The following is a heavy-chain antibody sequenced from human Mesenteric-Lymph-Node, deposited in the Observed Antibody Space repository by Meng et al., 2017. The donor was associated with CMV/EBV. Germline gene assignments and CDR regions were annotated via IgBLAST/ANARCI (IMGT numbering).Heavy chain of an antibody. V-gene: IGHV3-23*01. CDR3: AKASTEYQLLENYFDF. CDR2: ISGSGGST. CDR1: GFTFSKYA. J-gene: IGHJ4*02. Sequence: GESLKISCAASGFTFSKYAMTWVRQAPGKGLEWVSGISGSGGSTYYADSVKGRFTISRDNSKSTLYLQMNSLRAEDTAVYYCAKASTEYQLLENYFDFWGQGTVVTVSS. D-gene: IGHD2-2*01.